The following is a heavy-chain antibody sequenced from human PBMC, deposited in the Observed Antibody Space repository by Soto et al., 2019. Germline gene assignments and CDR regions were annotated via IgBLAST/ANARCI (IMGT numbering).Heavy chain of an antibody. CDR3: AKDGSTVDTPLGMDV. D-gene: IGHD5-18*01. CDR1: GFTFTSYA. CDR2: ISGSVGST. J-gene: IGHJ6*02. Sequence: EVQLLESGGGLVQPGGSLRLSCAASGFTFTSYAMNWVRQAPGKGLEWVSAISGSVGSTYYADSVKGRFTISRDNSKNTVDLQMNSLRAEDTAVYYCAKDGSTVDTPLGMDVWGQGTTVTVSS. V-gene: IGHV3-23*01.